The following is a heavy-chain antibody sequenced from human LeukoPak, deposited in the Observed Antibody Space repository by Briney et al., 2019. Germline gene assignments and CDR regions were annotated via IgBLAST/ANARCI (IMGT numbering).Heavy chain of an antibody. J-gene: IGHJ4*02. CDR3: ASQRPYMGPVFDY. D-gene: IGHD1-26*01. CDR2: ISGSGGST. CDR1: GFTFSSYA. Sequence: PGGSLRLSCAASGFTFSSYAMSWVRQAPGKGLEWVSAISGSGGSTYYADSVKGRFTISRDKSKNTLHLQMNSLRAEDTAVYYCASQRPYMGPVFDYWGQGTLVTVSS. V-gene: IGHV3-23*01.